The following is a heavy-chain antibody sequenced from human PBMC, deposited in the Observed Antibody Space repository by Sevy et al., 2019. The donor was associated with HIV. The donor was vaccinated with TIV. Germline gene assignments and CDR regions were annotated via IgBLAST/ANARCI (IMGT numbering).Heavy chain of an antibody. CDR2: IYWNDDK. D-gene: IGHD3-3*01. CDR3: ARLVGSIRIFGVVNPYGFDP. Sequence: SGPTLVNPTQTLTLTCTFSGFSLSTSGVGVGWIRQPPGKALEWLALIYWNDDKRYSPSLKSRLTITKDTSKNQVVLTLTNMEPVDTATYYCARLVGSIRIFGVVNPYGFDPWGQGTLVTVSS. CDR1: GFSLSTSGVG. J-gene: IGHJ5*02. V-gene: IGHV2-5*01.